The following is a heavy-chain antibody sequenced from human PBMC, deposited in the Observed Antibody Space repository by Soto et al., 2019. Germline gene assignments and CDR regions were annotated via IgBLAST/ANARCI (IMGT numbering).Heavy chain of an antibody. CDR1: GFTFSDSA. J-gene: IGHJ4*02. CDR3: TRRSEYDSGGYYYAYDY. CDR2: IRSKANNFAT. Sequence: GGSLSLSCAASGFTFSDSAMHWVRQASGKGLEWLGRIRSKANNFATAYAASVKGRFTISRDDAKNTVYLQMNSLNSEDTAVYYCTRRSEYDSGGYYYAYDYWGQGTRVTVSS. D-gene: IGHD3-22*01. V-gene: IGHV3-73*01.